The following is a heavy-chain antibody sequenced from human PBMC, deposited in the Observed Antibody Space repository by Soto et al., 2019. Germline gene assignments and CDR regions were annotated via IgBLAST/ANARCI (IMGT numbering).Heavy chain of an antibody. CDR2: IYYSGST. CDR3: AQQQLDNYYYYYVDV. D-gene: IGHD6-13*01. J-gene: IGHJ6*03. V-gene: IGHV4-39*07. CDR1: GGSISSSSYY. Sequence: SETLSLTCTVSGGSISSSSYYWGWIRQPPGKGLEWIGSIYYSGSTYYNPSLKSRVTISVDTSKNQFSLKLSSVTAADTAVYYCAQQQLDNYYYYYVDVWXKGTTVTVSS.